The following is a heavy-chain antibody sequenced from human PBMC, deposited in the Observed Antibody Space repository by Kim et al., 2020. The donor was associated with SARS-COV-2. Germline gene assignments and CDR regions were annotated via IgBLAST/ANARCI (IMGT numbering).Heavy chain of an antibody. CDR3: ARESPLDY. CDR2: ISSSSTTI. J-gene: IGHJ4*02. Sequence: GGSLRLSCAASGFTFSSYSMNWVRQAPGKGLEWVSYISSSSTTIYYADSVKGRFTISRDNAKNSLYLHMNSLRAEDTAVYYCARESPLDYWGQGTLVTVS. CDR1: GFTFSSYS. V-gene: IGHV3-48*04.